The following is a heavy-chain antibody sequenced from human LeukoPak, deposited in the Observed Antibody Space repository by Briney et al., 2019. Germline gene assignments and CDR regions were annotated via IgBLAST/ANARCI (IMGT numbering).Heavy chain of an antibody. V-gene: IGHV3-23*01. Sequence: GGSLRLSCAASGFTFSSYAVSWVRHAPGKGLEWVSSISGSGGSTYSADSVKGRFTISRDNSKNTLYLQMNSLRAEDTALYYCAKDRSCTNDICHGDFDYWGQGTLVTVSS. CDR1: GFTFSSYA. J-gene: IGHJ4*02. CDR3: AKDRSCTNDICHGDFDY. D-gene: IGHD2-8*01. CDR2: ISGSGGST.